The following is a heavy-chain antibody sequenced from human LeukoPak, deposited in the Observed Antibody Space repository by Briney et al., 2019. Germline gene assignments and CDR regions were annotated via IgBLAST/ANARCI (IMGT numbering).Heavy chain of an antibody. CDR3: AKDSANYYDSSGYGDY. V-gene: IGHV3-23*01. J-gene: IGHJ4*02. Sequence: EPGGPLRLSCAASGFTFSSYAMSWVRQAPGKGLEWISGITAGGDTTHHTDSVQGRLTISRDKSKNTLFLQMNSLRAEDTAVYYCAKDSANYYDSSGYGDYWGQGTLVTVSS. D-gene: IGHD3-22*01. CDR1: GFTFSSYA. CDR2: ITAGGDTT.